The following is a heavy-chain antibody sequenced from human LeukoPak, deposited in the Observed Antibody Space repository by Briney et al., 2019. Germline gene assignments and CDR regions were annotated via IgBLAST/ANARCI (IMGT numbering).Heavy chain of an antibody. CDR3: ARDGAYYFSSGDY. CDR2: FIPSGGTT. Sequence: SGGSLRLSCAASGLTFCRYAMSWVRQSRGKGLEWVSVFIPSGGTTYYAESVKGRFTISRDNSRNTLYLQMNIVRAEDTARYYCARDGAYYFSSGDYWGQGILVTVSS. CDR1: GLTFCRYA. J-gene: IGHJ4*02. V-gene: IGHV3-23*01. D-gene: IGHD3-10*01.